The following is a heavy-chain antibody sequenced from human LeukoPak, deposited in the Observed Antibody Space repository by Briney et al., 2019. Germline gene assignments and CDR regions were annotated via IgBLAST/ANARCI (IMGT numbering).Heavy chain of an antibody. J-gene: IGHJ4*02. V-gene: IGHV1-2*06. CDR1: GYTFTGYY. CDR3: ARDLYSGSYFHYFDY. CDR2: INPNSGGT. Sequence: ASVKVSCKASGYTFTGYYMHWVRQAPGQGLEWMGRINPNSGGTNYAQKFQGRVTMTRDTSISTAYMELSRLRSDDTAVYYCARDLYSGSYFHYFDYWGQGTLVTVSS. D-gene: IGHD1-26*01.